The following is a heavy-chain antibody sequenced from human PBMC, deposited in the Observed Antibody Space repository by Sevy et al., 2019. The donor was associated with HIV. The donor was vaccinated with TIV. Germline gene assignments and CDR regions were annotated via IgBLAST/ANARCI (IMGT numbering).Heavy chain of an antibody. CDR1: GSTFSKYS. D-gene: IGHD2-8*01. V-gene: IGHV3-23*01. CDR2: LSFGCGEI. J-gene: IGHJ4*02. CDR3: AREGCTKPHDY. Sequence: GGSLRISCAASGSTFSKYSMSWVRQPPGKGLGWVSTLSFGCGEINYADSVKGRFTISRDNSKSSVYLQMNNLRPEDTAVYFCAREGCTKPHDYWGQGTLVTVS.